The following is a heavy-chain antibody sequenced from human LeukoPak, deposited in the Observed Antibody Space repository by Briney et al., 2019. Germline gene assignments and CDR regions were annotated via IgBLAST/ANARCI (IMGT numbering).Heavy chain of an antibody. D-gene: IGHD5-24*01. J-gene: IGHJ4*02. V-gene: IGHV4-59*01. CDR3: AREVDGYNRFDY. CDR2: IYYSGST. CDR1: GFTFSSYA. Sequence: GSLRLSCAASGFTFSSYAMSWIRQPPGKGLEWIGYIYYSGSTNYNPSLKSRVTISVDTSKYQFSLKLSSVTAADTAVYYCAREVDGYNRFDYWGQGTLVTVSS.